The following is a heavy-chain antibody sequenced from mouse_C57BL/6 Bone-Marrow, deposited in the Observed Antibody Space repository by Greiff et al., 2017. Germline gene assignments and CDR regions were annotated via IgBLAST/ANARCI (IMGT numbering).Heavy chain of an antibody. J-gene: IGHJ3*01. V-gene: IGHV1-69*01. CDR3: AREGIYDGYYVRFAY. D-gene: IGHD2-3*01. CDR2: IDPSDSYT. CDR1: GYTFTSYW. Sequence: QVQLQQPGAELVMPGASVKLSCKASGYTFTSYWMHWVKQRPGQGLEWIGEIDPSDSYTNYNQKFKGKSTLTVDKSSSTAYMQLSSLTSEDSAVYYCAREGIYDGYYVRFAYWGQGTLVTVSA.